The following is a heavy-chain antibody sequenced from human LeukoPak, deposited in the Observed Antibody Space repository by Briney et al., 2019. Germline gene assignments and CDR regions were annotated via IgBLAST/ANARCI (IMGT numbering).Heavy chain of an antibody. CDR3: AKDRAGVTGSSGVYYYYYGMDV. CDR2: IYYSGST. D-gene: IGHD1-20*01. V-gene: IGHV4-59*01. J-gene: IGHJ6*02. CDR1: GGSISSYY. Sequence: SETLSLTCTVSGGSISSYYWSWIRQPPGKGLEWIGYIYYSGSTNYNPSLKSRVTISVDTSKNQFSLKLSSVTAADTAVYYCAKDRAGVTGSSGVYYYYYGMDVWGQGTTVTVSS.